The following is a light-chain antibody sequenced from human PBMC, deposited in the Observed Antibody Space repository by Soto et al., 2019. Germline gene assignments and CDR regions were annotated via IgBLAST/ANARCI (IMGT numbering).Light chain of an antibody. CDR1: QGISSY. CDR3: QQYGILSWT. CDR2: AAS. J-gene: IGKJ1*01. Sequence: AVRMNNSPSALSASTGDRVTITCRASQGISSYLAWYQQKPGKAPKLLIYAASTLQSGVPSRFSGSGSGTDFTLTISRLEPEDFAVYYCQQYGILSWTFGQGAKV. V-gene: IGKV1-8*01.